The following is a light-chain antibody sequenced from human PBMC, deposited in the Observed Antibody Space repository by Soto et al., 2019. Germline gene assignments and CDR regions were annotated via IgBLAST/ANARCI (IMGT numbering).Light chain of an antibody. V-gene: IGKV1-5*01. CDR3: QQCNSYPLA. CDR2: DAS. J-gene: IGKJ4*01. CDR1: QSISSW. Sequence: DIQMTQSPSTLSASLGDRVTITCRASQSISSWLAWYQQKPGKAPKLLIYDASSLESGVPSRFSGSGSGTELTLTISSLQPDDFATYYCQQCNSYPLAFGGGTKVDI.